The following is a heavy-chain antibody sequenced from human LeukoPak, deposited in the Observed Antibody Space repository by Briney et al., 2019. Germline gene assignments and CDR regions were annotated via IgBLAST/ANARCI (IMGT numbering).Heavy chain of an antibody. CDR1: GLTFSSYW. Sequence: GGSLRLSCAASGLTFSSYWMHWVRQAPGKGLVWVSRINNDGSSTSYADSVKGRFTISRDNAKNTLYLQMNSLRAEDTAVYYCARDLTIPFDYWGQGTLVTVSS. D-gene: IGHD3-3*01. J-gene: IGHJ4*02. CDR3: ARDLTIPFDY. V-gene: IGHV3-74*01. CDR2: INNDGSST.